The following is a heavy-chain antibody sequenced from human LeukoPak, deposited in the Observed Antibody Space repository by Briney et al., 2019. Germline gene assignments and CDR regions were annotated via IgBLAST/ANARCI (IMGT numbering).Heavy chain of an antibody. CDR2: INHSGST. CDR1: GGSISSYY. V-gene: IGHV4-34*01. J-gene: IGHJ3*02. CDR3: ARTGYSSSRDAFDI. D-gene: IGHD6-13*01. Sequence: SETLSLTCTVSGGSISSYYWSWIRQPPGKGLEWIGEINHSGSTNYNPSLKSRVTISVDTSKNQFSLKLSSVTAADTAVYYCARTGYSSSRDAFDIWGQGTMVTVSS.